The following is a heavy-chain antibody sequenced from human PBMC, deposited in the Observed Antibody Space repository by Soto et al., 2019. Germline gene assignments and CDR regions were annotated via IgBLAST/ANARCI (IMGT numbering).Heavy chain of an antibody. J-gene: IGHJ4*02. CDR3: ARACGSGYHYYFDY. Sequence: PSETLSPTCTVSGGSISSGDYYWSWIRQPPGKGLEWIGYIYYSGSTYYNPSLKSRVTISVDTSKNQFSLKLSSVTAADTAVYYCARACGSGYHYYFDYWGQGTLVTVSS. CDR2: IYYSGST. CDR1: GGSISSGDYY. D-gene: IGHD3-22*01. V-gene: IGHV4-30-4*01.